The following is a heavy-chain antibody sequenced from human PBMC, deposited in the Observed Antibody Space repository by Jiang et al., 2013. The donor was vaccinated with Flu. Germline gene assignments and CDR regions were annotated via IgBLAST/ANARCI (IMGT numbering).Heavy chain of an antibody. V-gene: IGHV4-34*01. Sequence: LLKPSETLSLTCAVYGGSFSGYYWSWIRQPPGKGLEWIGEINHSGSTNNNPSLKSRVTISVDTSKNQFSLKLSSVTAADTAVYYCARGRVKLFYYDSSGDYFDYWGQGTLVTVSS. CDR3: ARGRVKLFYYDSSGDYFDY. J-gene: IGHJ4*02. CDR2: INHSGST. D-gene: IGHD3-22*01. CDR1: GGSFSGYY.